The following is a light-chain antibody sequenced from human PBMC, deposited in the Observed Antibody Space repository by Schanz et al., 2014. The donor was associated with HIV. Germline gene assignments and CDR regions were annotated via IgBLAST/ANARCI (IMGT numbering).Light chain of an antibody. CDR3: QQFGSSPWT. CDR1: QRLSSSY. Sequence: EIVLTQSPGSLSLSPGGRATLSCGASQRLSSSYLAWYQQKRDQPPRLVIYATSTRAAGIPDRFSGTGSGTDFTLTINRLEPEDFAMYYCQQFGSSPWTFGQGTKVEIK. CDR2: ATS. V-gene: IGKV3-20*01. J-gene: IGKJ1*01.